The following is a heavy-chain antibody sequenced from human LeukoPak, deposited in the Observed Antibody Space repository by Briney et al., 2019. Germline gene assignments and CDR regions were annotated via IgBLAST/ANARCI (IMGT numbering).Heavy chain of an antibody. V-gene: IGHV3-53*01. Sequence: GGSLRLSCAASGFTVSSNYMSWVRQAPGKGLEWVSVIYSGGSTYYADSVKGRFTISRDNSNNTLYLQMNSLRAEDTAVYYCAREVDTAVDYWGQGTLVTVSS. D-gene: IGHD5-18*01. J-gene: IGHJ4*02. CDR1: GFTVSSNY. CDR2: IYSGGST. CDR3: AREVDTAVDY.